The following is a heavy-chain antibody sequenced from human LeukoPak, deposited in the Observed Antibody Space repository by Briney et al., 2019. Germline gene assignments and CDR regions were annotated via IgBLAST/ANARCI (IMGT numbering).Heavy chain of an antibody. CDR2: IYYSGST. J-gene: IGHJ4*02. D-gene: IGHD6-19*01. CDR1: GGSFSGYY. V-gene: IGHV4-34*01. Sequence: PSETLSLTCAVYGGSFSGYYWSWIRQPPGKGLEWIGSIYYSGSTYYNPSLKSRVTISVDTSKNQFSLKLSSVTAADTAVYYCARVSGIAVAGFFDYWGQGTLVTVSS. CDR3: ARVSGIAVAGFFDY.